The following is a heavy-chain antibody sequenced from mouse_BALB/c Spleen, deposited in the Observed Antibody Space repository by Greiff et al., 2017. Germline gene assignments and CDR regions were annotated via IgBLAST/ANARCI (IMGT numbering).Heavy chain of an antibody. V-gene: IGHV5-9-4*01. CDR2: ISSGGSYT. CDR3: ARDRAAYYRYDWYFDV. CDR1: GFTFSSYA. J-gene: IGHJ1*01. Sequence: EVKLQESGGGLVKPGGSLKLSCAASGFTFSSYAMSWVRQSPEKRLEWVAEISSGGSYTYYPDTVTGRFTISRDNAKNTLYLEMSSLRSEDTAMYYCARDRAAYYRYDWYFDVWGAGTTVTVSS. D-gene: IGHD2-14*01.